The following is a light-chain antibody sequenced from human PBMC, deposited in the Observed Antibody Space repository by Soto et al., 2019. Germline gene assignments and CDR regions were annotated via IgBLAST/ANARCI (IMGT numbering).Light chain of an antibody. Sequence: EIVLTQSPGTLSLSPGERATLSCRASQSVSSSHLAWYQQKPGQAPRLLIYGASNRATGIPDGFSGSGSGTDFTLTISRLEPEDFAVYYCQQYGTSLWPFGQGTKVEIK. CDR3: QQYGTSLWP. CDR1: QSVSSSH. J-gene: IGKJ1*01. CDR2: GAS. V-gene: IGKV3-20*01.